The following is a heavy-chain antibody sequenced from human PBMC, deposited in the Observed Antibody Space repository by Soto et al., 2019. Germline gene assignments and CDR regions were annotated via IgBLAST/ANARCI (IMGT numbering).Heavy chain of an antibody. D-gene: IGHD5-12*01. CDR3: ARVNGEMATIKDYYYGMDV. CDR1: GGSVSSSSYY. Sequence: SETLSLTCTVSGGSVSSSSYYWGWVRQPPGKGLEWIGSVYYSGSTNYNPSLESRATISVDTSKNQFSLKLSSVTAADTAVYYCARVNGEMATIKDYYYGMDVWGQGTTVTVSS. J-gene: IGHJ6*02. CDR2: VYYSGST. V-gene: IGHV4-39*07.